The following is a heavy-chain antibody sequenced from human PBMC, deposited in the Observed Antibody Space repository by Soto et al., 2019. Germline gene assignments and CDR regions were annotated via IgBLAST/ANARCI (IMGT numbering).Heavy chain of an antibody. CDR3: ASPSPEDIVVVPAATYYYYGMDV. CDR2: ISSSSSYI. Sequence: GGSLRLSCAASGFTFSSYSMNWVRQAPGKGLEWVSSISSSSSYIYYADSVKGRFTISRDNAKNSLYLQMNSLRAEDTAVYYCASPSPEDIVVVPAATYYYYGMDVWGQGTTVTVSS. V-gene: IGHV3-21*01. J-gene: IGHJ6*02. CDR1: GFTFSSYS. D-gene: IGHD2-2*01.